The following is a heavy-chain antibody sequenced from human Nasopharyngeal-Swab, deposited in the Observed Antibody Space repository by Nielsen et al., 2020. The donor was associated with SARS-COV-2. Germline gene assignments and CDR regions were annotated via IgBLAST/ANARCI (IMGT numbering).Heavy chain of an antibody. Sequence: GGSLRLSCAASGFTFSSYAMHWVRQAPGKGLEWVAVISYDGSNKYYADSVKGRFTISRDNSKSTLYLQMNSLRAEDTAVYYCARGGSDLWGRGTLVTVSS. J-gene: IGHJ2*01. CDR1: GFTFSSYA. CDR2: ISYDGSNK. CDR3: ARGGSDL. D-gene: IGHD3-16*01. V-gene: IGHV3-30*04.